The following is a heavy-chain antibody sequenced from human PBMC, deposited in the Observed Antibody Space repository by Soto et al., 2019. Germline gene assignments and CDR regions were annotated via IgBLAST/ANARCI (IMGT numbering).Heavy chain of an antibody. D-gene: IGHD1-20*01. J-gene: IGHJ4*02. CDR1: GGSISSYY. CDR3: ATGLNWNFDY. Sequence: SETLSLTCTVSGGSISSYYWSWIRQPPGKGLEWIGYIYYSGSTNYNPSLKSRVTISVDTSKNQFSLKLSSVTAADTAVYYCATGLNWNFDYWGQGTLVTVSS. CDR2: IYYSGST. V-gene: IGHV4-59*08.